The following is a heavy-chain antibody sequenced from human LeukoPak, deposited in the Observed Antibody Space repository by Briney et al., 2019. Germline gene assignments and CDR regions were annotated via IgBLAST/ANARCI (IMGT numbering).Heavy chain of an antibody. D-gene: IGHD6-13*01. Sequence: GGSLRLSCAASGFTFSGYWMSWVRQAPGKGLEWVANIKQDGSEKYYVDSVKGRFTISRDNAKNSLYLQMNSLRAEDTAVYYCARGQQLVLGYFDYWGQGTLVTVSS. V-gene: IGHV3-7*01. J-gene: IGHJ4*02. CDR3: ARGQQLVLGYFDY. CDR1: GFTFSGYW. CDR2: IKQDGSEK.